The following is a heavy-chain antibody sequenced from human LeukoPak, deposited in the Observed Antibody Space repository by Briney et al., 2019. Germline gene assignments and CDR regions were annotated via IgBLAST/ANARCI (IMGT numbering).Heavy chain of an antibody. CDR1: GFTFDDYG. J-gene: IGHJ4*02. V-gene: IGHV3-20*04. CDR3: ARNFGNYYDSSGYHYFDY. Sequence: GGSLRLSCAASGFTFDDYGMSWVRQAPGKGLEWVSGINWNGGSTVYADSVKGRFTISRDNAKNSLYLQMNSLRAEDTALYYCARNFGNYYDSSGYHYFDYWGQGTLVTVSS. CDR2: INWNGGST. D-gene: IGHD3-22*01.